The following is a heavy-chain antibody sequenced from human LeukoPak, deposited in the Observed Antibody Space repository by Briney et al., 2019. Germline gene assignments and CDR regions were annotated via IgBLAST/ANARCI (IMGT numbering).Heavy chain of an antibody. CDR2: INPNSGGT. J-gene: IGHJ3*02. CDR3: ARVWPKGHDAFDI. V-gene: IGHV1-2*02. Sequence: ASVKVSCKASGYTFTGYYMHWVRQAPAQGLEWMGWINPNSGGTNYAQKFQGRVTMTRDTSIRTAYMELSRLRSDDTAVCYCARVWPKGHDAFDIWGQGTMVTVSS. CDR1: GYTFTGYY. D-gene: IGHD2-21*01.